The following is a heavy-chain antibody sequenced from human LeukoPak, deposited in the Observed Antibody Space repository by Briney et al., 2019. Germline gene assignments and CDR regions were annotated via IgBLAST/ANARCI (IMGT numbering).Heavy chain of an antibody. J-gene: IGHJ6*02. D-gene: IGHD3-9*01. V-gene: IGHV1-8*01. CDR2: MNPNSGNT. CDR3: ARTYYDILTGPQDYYYGMDV. Sequence: ASVKVSCKASGYTFTCYDINWVRQATGQGLEWMGWMNPNSGNTGYAQKFQGRVTMTRNTSISTAYMELSSLRSEDTAVYYCARTYYDILTGPQDYYYGMDVWGQGTTVTVSS. CDR1: GYTFTCYD.